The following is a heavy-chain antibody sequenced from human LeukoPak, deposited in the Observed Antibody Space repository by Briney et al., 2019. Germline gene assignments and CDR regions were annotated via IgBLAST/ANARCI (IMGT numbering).Heavy chain of an antibody. CDR1: GYTSTSYG. V-gene: IGHV1-18*01. D-gene: IGHD3-3*01. CDR2: ISAYNGNT. CDR3: ARDRGYDFWSGYPTYGMDV. Sequence: ASVKVSCKASGYTSTSYGISWVRQAPGQGLEWMGWISAYNGNTNYAQKLQGRVTMTTDTSTSTAYMELRSLRSDDTAVYYCARDRGYDFWSGYPTYGMDVWGQGTTVTVSS. J-gene: IGHJ6*02.